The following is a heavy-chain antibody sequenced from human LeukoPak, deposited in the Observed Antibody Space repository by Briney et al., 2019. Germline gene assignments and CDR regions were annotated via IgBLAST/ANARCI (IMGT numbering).Heavy chain of an antibody. J-gene: IGHJ4*02. CDR3: ARPVLDYGGNWGFDY. D-gene: IGHD4-23*01. CDR1: GYSFTSYW. V-gene: IGHV5-51*01. CDR2: IYPGDSDT. Sequence: GESLKISCKGSGYSFTSYWIGWVRQMPGKGLEWMGIIYPGDSDTRYSPSFQGQVTISADKTISTAYLQWSSLKASDTAMYYCARPVLDYGGNWGFDYWGQGTLVTVSS.